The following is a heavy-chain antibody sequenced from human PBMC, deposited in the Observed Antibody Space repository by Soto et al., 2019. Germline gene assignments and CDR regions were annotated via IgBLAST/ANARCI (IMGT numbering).Heavy chain of an antibody. J-gene: IGHJ3*02. V-gene: IGHV4-59*01. CDR1: GGSISSYY. Sequence: QVQLQESGPGLVKPSETLSLSCSVSGGSISSYYWSWIWQPPVQGLEWIAFSYYSGSTSYTPSLMSRVSISLDTSKNQFSLKLSSVTAADTAVYYCARTYDGSGPNSGGYGFDIWGQGTMVTVSS. D-gene: IGHD3-22*01. CDR2: SYYSGST. CDR3: ARTYDGSGPNSGGYGFDI.